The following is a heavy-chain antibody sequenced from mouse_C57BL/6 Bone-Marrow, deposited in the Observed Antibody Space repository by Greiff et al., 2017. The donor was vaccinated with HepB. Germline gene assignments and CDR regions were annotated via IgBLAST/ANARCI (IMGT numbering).Heavy chain of an antibody. CDR2: IDPSDSYT. J-gene: IGHJ1*03. D-gene: IGHD1-1*01. CDR1: GYTFTSYW. Sequence: QVQLQQPGAELVKPGASVKLSCKASGYTFTSYWMQWVKQRPGQGLEWIGEIDPSDSYTNYNQKFKGKATLTVDTSSSTAYMQLSSLTSEDSAVYYCASPNYYGSSYDWYFDVWGTGTTVTVSS. V-gene: IGHV1-50*01. CDR3: ASPNYYGSSYDWYFDV.